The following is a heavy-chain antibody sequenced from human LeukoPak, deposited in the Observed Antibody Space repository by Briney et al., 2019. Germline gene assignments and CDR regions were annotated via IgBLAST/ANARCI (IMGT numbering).Heavy chain of an antibody. CDR3: ARFPGSAEYRHYYYMDV. Sequence: SETLSLTCTVSGGSISSYYWNWIRQPPGKGLEWIGYIYNTGNTNNNPSLKSRVTISVDTSKNHFSLKLSSVTAADTAVYYCARFPGSAEYRHYYYMDVWGKGTTVTVSS. CDR2: IYNTGNT. D-gene: IGHD2-15*01. J-gene: IGHJ6*03. V-gene: IGHV4-59*01. CDR1: GGSISSYY.